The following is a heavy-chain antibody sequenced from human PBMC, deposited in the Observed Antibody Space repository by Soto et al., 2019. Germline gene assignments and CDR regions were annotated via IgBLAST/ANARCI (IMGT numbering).Heavy chain of an antibody. CDR3: AKDHRIWGRLVEYMDV. D-gene: IGHD3-10*01. V-gene: IGHV3-23*01. Sequence: SGGSLRLSCAASGFTFSSYALGWVRQAPGRGLECVSAISGSGVSTFYADSVKGRFTISRDTSKNTLYLQMNTLTAEDMAVYYCAKDHRIWGRLVEYMDVWGQGTTVTVSS. CDR2: ISGSGVST. CDR1: GFTFSSYA. J-gene: IGHJ6*02.